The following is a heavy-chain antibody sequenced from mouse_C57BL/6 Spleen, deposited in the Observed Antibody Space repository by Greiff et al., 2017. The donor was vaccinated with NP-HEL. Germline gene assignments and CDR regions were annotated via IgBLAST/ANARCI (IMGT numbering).Heavy chain of an antibody. CDR2: INPSTGGT. D-gene: IGHD2-12*01. J-gene: IGHJ1*03. CDR3: ARSRYHSYWYFDV. Sequence: EVQLQQSGPELVKPGASVKISCKASGYSFTGYYMNWVKQSPEKSLEWIGEINPSTGGTTYNQKFKAKATLTVDKSSSTAYMQLKSLTSEDSAVYYCARSRYHSYWYFDVWGTGTTVTVSS. CDR1: GYSFTGYY. V-gene: IGHV1-42*01.